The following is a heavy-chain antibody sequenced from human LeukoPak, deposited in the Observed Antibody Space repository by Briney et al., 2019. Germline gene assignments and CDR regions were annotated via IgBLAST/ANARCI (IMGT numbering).Heavy chain of an antibody. CDR2: ISSTSSYM. CDR1: GFDLSPYT. D-gene: IGHD4-17*01. J-gene: IGHJ4*02. V-gene: IGHV3-21*01. Sequence: KTGGSLRLSCSASGFDLSPYTMIWVRQAPGKGLEWVASISSTSSYMYYGDSVKGRFTISRDNAKNTLYLQLDGLRAEDTATYYCARRVTTFLSWGQGTLVIVSS. CDR3: ARRVTTFLS.